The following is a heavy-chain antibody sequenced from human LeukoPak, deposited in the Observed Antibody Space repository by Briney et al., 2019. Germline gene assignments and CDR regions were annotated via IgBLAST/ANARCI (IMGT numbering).Heavy chain of an antibody. CDR3: AKDAITMVRGVNNYYYYGMDV. J-gene: IGHJ6*02. CDR2: ISGSGGST. V-gene: IGHV3-23*01. Sequence: GGSLRLSCAASGFIFSSYAMSWVRQAPGKGLEWVSAISGSGGSTYYADSVKGRFTISRDNSKNTLYLQMNSLRAEDTAVYYCAKDAITMVRGVNNYYYYGMDVWGQGTTVTVSS. CDR1: GFIFSSYA. D-gene: IGHD3-10*01.